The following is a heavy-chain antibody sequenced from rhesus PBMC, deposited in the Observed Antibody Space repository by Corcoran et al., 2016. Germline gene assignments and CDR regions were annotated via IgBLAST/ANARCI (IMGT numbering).Heavy chain of an antibody. CDR2: IYGSSTSA. CDR1: GGSISDSYR. D-gene: IGHD7-45*01. Sequence: QVQLQESGPGVVKPSETLSLTCAVSGGSISDSYRWSWIRPPPGKGLEWIGHIYGSSTSANYNPSLNSRVTSSKDASKNQFSLKLSSVAAADTAVYYCAGDRDYSNWGWVDYWGQGVLVTVSS. J-gene: IGHJ4*01. V-gene: IGHV4S10*01. CDR3: AGDRDYSNWGWVDY.